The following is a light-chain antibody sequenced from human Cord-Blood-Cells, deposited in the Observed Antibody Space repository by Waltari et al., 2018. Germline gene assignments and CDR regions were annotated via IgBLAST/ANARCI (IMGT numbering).Light chain of an antibody. Sequence: DIVMTQSPAPLAVSLGERATINRKSRHSVLYSSNNKNYLAWYQQKPVQPPKLLIYWASTPESGVPDRFSGSGSGTDFTLTISSRQAEDVAVYYCQQYDSTTLTFGGGTKVEIK. CDR3: QQYDSTTLT. J-gene: IGKJ4*01. CDR2: WAS. CDR1: HSVLYSSNNKNY. V-gene: IGKV4-1*01.